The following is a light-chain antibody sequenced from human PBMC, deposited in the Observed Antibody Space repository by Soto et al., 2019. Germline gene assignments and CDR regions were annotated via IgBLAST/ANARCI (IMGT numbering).Light chain of an antibody. V-gene: IGLV1-40*01. J-gene: IGLJ1*01. CDR1: SSNIGAGYD. Sequence: QSALTQPPSVSGAPGQRATISCTGSSSNIGAGYDVHWYQHLPGTAPKLLIYGNTKRPSGVPDRFSGSKSGSSASLAIIGLEVEVEADDYCQSSLTDSHVCGTGTNVTVL. CDR3: QSSLTDSHV. CDR2: GNT.